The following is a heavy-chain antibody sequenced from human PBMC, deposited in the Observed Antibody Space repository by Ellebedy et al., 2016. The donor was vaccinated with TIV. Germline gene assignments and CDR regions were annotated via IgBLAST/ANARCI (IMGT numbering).Heavy chain of an antibody. D-gene: IGHD5-24*01. V-gene: IGHV4-59*01. J-gene: IGHJ5*02. Sequence: MPSETLSLTCTASGGSISSYDWSWIRQPPGQRLEWIGYIDYSGNTRTSPSLRSRVTISIDTSINQFSLKLSSVTAADTAAYYCARKRNGYNWRGFFDLWGQGTLVTVSS. CDR3: ARKRNGYNWRGFFDL. CDR1: GGSISSYD. CDR2: IDYSGNT.